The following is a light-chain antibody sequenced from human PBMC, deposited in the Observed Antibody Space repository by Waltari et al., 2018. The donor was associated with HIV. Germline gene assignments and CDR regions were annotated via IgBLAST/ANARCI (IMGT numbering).Light chain of an antibody. CDR1: QIISSNY. Sequence: EIVLTQSPGILSLSPGQRATLSCWASQIISSNYLAWYQQKPGQAPRLLIYSTSSRATGIPDRFSGSASGADFTLTINRLEPEDFAMYYCQHYGTSPPWTFGPGTKVEIK. CDR3: QHYGTSPPWT. V-gene: IGKV3-20*01. J-gene: IGKJ1*01. CDR2: STS.